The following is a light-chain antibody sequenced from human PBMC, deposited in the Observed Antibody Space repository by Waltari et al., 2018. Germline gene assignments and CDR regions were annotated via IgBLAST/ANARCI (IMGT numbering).Light chain of an antibody. CDR3: QSYDSSLV. CDR1: SSNIGAGYE. Sequence: QSVLTQPPSVSGAPGQRVTIYCTGSSSNIGAGYEVHWYQQLPGTAPKLLIYGNINRPSGVPDRFSGSKSGTSASLAITGLQAEDEADYYCQSYDSSLVFGGGTKLTVL. CDR2: GNI. V-gene: IGLV1-40*01. J-gene: IGLJ2*01.